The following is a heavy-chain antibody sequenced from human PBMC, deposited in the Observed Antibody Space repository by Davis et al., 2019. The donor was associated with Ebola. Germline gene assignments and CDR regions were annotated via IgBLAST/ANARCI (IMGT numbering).Heavy chain of an antibody. V-gene: IGHV3-30-3*01. J-gene: IGHJ6*02. D-gene: IGHD2-2*01. CDR3: ARGDIVVVPAAIYYYYGMDV. CDR2: ISYDGSNK. Sequence: PGGSLRLSCAASGFTFSSYAMHWVRQAPGKGLEWVAVISYDGSNKYYADSVKGRFTISRDNSKNTLYLQMNSLRAEDTAVYYCARGDIVVVPAAIYYYYGMDVWGQGTTVTVSS. CDR1: GFTFSSYA.